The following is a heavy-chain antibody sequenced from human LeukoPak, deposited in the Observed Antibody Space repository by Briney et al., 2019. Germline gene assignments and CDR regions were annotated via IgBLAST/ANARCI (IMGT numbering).Heavy chain of an antibody. CDR3: ARLNGYSYGMRFDY. V-gene: IGHV4-59*08. D-gene: IGHD5-18*01. J-gene: IGHJ4*02. CDR2: IYYSGST. CDR1: SGSISSYY. Sequence: PSETLSLTCTVSSGSISSYYWSWIRQPPGKGLEWIGYIYYSGSTNYNPSLKSRVTISVHTSKNQFSLKLSSVTAADTAVYYCARLNGYSYGMRFDYWGQGTLVTVSS.